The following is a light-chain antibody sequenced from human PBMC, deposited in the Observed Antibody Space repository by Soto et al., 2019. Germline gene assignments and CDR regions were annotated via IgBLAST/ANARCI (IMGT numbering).Light chain of an antibody. CDR3: QQYDSVPPWT. V-gene: IGKV3-20*01. J-gene: IGKJ1*01. Sequence: ETVLTQSPDIMYLSPGERATLSCRASRNVGRSYLAWYQQKPGQAPRLLIFGTSTRATAIPDRFSGGGSGTDFTLTISSLDPEDYAVYFCQQYDSVPPWTFGQGTRVEV. CDR2: GTS. CDR1: RNVGRSY.